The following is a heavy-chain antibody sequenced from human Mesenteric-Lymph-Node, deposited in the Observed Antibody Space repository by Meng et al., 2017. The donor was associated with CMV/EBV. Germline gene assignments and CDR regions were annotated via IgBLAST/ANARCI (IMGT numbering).Heavy chain of an antibody. CDR2: ISSSGSTI. J-gene: IGHJ6*02. CDR3: ARTSGSFPYYYYGMDV. Sequence: GGSLRLSCAASGFTFDDYTMHWVRQAPGKGLEWVSYISSSGSTIYYADSVKGRFTISRDNAKNSLYLQMNSLRAEDTAVYYCARTSGSFPYYYYGMDVWGQGTTVTVSS. CDR1: GFTFDDYT. D-gene: IGHD1-26*01. V-gene: IGHV3-48*03.